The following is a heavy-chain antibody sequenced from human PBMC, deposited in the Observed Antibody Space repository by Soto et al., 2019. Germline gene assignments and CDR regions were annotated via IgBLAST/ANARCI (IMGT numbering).Heavy chain of an antibody. CDR1: GYTFTNYA. CDR2: INAGNGDT. J-gene: IGHJ3*02. D-gene: IGHD2-15*01. Sequence: QVQLVQSGAEVKKPGASVKLSCKASGYTFTNYAIHWVRQAPGQRLEWMGWINAGNGDTKYSQKFQGRVTITRDTSATTAYMELSSLRSEDTAVYYCARDRVVVVGATGAFDIWGQGTTVIVSS. CDR3: ARDRVVVVGATGAFDI. V-gene: IGHV1-3*01.